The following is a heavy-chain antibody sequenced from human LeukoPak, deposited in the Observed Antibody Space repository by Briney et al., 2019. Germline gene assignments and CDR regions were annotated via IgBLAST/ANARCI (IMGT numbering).Heavy chain of an antibody. V-gene: IGHV3-15*07. Sequence: GGSLRLSCAASSFTFSNAWMNWVRQAPGKGLEWAGRIKSKTDGGTIDYAAPVKGRFTISRDDSKNTLYLQMNGLKTEDTAVYYCINREFWGQGTLVTVSS. D-gene: IGHD3-10*01. J-gene: IGHJ4*02. CDR2: IKSKTDGGTI. CDR1: SFTFSNAW. CDR3: INREF.